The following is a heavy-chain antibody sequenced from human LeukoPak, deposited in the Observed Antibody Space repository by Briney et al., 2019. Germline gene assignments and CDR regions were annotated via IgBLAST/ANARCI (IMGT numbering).Heavy chain of an antibody. D-gene: IGHD3-3*02. Sequence: GGSLRLSCAASGFTFSSYSMNWVRQAPGKGLEWVSSISSSSSYIHYADSVKGRFTISRDNAKNSLYLQMNSLRAEDTAVYYCARDVSDAFDIWGQGTMVTVSS. J-gene: IGHJ3*02. V-gene: IGHV3-21*01. CDR2: ISSSSSYI. CDR3: ARDVSDAFDI. CDR1: GFTFSSYS.